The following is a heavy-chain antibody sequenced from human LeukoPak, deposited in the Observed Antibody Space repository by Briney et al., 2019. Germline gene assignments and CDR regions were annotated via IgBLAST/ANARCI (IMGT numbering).Heavy chain of an antibody. V-gene: IGHV3-23*01. J-gene: IGHJ4*02. CDR2: ISGGGGST. CDR3: AKDLDSSSSAPDY. D-gene: IGHD6-6*01. CDR1: GFTFSSYA. Sequence: GGSLRLSCAASGFTFSSYAMSWVRQAPGKGLEWVSAISGGGGSTYYADSVKGRFTISRDNSKNTLYLQTNSLRAEDTAVYYCAKDLDSSSSAPDYWGQGTLATVSS.